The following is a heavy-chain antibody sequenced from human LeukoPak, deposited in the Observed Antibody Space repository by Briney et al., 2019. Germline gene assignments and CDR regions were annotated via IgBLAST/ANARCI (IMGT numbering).Heavy chain of an antibody. CDR2: INPSGGST. CDR1: GYXVISYY. Sequence: ASVKVSCKSSGYXVISYYMHWVRQAPGQGLEWMGIINPSGGSTSYAQKFQGRVTMTRDTSTSTVYMELSSLRSEDTAVYYCARSFIVGATSGYYFKYWGQGTLVTVSS. V-gene: IGHV1-46*01. D-gene: IGHD1-26*01. CDR3: ARSFIVGATSGYYFKY. J-gene: IGHJ4*02.